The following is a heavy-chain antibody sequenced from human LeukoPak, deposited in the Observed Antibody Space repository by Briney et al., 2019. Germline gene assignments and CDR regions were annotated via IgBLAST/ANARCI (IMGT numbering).Heavy chain of an antibody. CDR3: ARNYDSSGYYYGRAFDI. Sequence: PSETLSLTCTVSGGSISSYYWSWIRQPAGKGLEWIGRIYTSGSTNYNPSLKSRVTMSVDTSKNQFSLKLSSVTAADTAVYYCARNYDSSGYYYGRAFDIWGQGTMATVSS. CDR1: GGSISSYY. V-gene: IGHV4-4*07. CDR2: IYTSGST. J-gene: IGHJ3*02. D-gene: IGHD3-22*01.